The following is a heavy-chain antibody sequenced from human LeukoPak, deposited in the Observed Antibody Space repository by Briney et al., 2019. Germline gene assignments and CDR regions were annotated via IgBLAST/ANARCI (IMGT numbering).Heavy chain of an antibody. D-gene: IGHD2-21*02. J-gene: IGHJ4*02. CDR1: GYSFTSYW. CDR3: ARSYCGGDCSLYYFDY. CDR2: IYPGDSDT. V-gene: IGHV5-51*01. Sequence: GESLKISCKGSGYSFTSYWIGWVRQMPGKGLGWMGIIYPGDSDTRYSPSFQGQVTISADKSISTAYLQWSSLKASDTAMYYCARSYCGGDCSLYYFDYWGQGTLVTVSS.